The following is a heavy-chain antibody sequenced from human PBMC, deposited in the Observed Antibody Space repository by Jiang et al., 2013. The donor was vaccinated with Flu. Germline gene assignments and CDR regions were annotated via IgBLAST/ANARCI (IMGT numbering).Heavy chain of an antibody. CDR2: IYHSGST. V-gene: IGHV4-30-2*01. D-gene: IGHD4-23*01. CDR3: ARQASRNGGNSEAFDI. Sequence: SGLVKPSQTLSLTCAVSGGSISSGGYSWSWIRQPPGKGLEWIGYIYHSGSTYYNPSLKSRVTISVDRSKNQFSLKLSSVTAADTAVYYCARQASRNGGNSEAFDIWGQGTMVTVSS. J-gene: IGHJ3*02. CDR1: GGSISSGGYS.